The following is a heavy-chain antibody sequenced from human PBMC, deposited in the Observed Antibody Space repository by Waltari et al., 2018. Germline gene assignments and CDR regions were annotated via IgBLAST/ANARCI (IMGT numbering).Heavy chain of an antibody. Sequence: EVQLVESGGGLVKHGASLTISCAASGFTFSNHNMNWVRQGPGKGLEWVASISSSGSHKFYGDSVTGRFTISRDNAKNSLSLQMSSLTAEDTALYYCARGHEGNYVDYWGQGTLVTVSS. CDR3: ARGHEGNYVDY. V-gene: IGHV3-21*04. J-gene: IGHJ4*02. CDR2: ISSSGSHK. CDR1: GFTFSNHN.